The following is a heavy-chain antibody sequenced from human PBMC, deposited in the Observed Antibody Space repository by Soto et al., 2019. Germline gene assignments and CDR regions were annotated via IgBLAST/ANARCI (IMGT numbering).Heavy chain of an antibody. J-gene: IGHJ6*02. CDR3: ARYSTSGATYSGPFYYAMDV. V-gene: IGHV3-33*01. CDR2: IRPDGRYM. D-gene: IGHD1-26*01. CDR1: GFSFTNHG. Sequence: QVQLVESGGGVVQPGRSLRLSCTASGFSFTNHGMHWVRRAPGKGLEWVATIRPDGRYMWYADSVRGRFTISRNNSKNTLYGQMNSLRAEDTAMYYGARYSTSGATYSGPFYYAMDVWGQGTTVIVSS.